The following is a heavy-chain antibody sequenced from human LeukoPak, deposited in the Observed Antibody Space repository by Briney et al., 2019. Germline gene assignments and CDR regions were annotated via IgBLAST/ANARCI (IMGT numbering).Heavy chain of an antibody. CDR2: ISGSGGST. J-gene: IGHJ3*02. CDR1: GFTFSSYA. V-gene: IGHV3-23*01. D-gene: IGHD3-22*01. Sequence: GGSLRLSCAASGFTFSSYAMSWVRQAPGKGLEWVSAISGSGGSTYYADSVKGRFTISRENSKNTLYLQMNSLRAEDTAVYYCAKTYYYDSSGYSPPDAFDIWGQGKMVTVSS. CDR3: AKTYYYDSSGYSPPDAFDI.